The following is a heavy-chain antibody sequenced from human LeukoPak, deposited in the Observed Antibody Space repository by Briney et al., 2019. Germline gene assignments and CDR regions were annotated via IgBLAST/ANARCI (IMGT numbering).Heavy chain of an antibody. J-gene: IGHJ6*03. Sequence: PGGSLRLSCAASGFTFSSYAMSWVRQAPGKGLEWVSAISGSGGSTYYADSVRGRFTISRDNSKNTLSLQMNGLRAEDTAVYYCARDAKAVVPATWDSYYYMDVWGKGTTVIVSS. D-gene: IGHD2-15*01. CDR3: ARDAKAVVPATWDSYYYMDV. CDR1: GFTFSSYA. V-gene: IGHV3-23*01. CDR2: ISGSGGST.